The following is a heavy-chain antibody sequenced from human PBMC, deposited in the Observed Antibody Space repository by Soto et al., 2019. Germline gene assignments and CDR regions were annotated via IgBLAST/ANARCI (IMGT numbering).Heavy chain of an antibody. CDR1: GFTFSNYA. J-gene: IGHJ5*02. Sequence: GGSLRLSCATSGFTFSNYAMIWVRQAPGKGLEWVSSISGSGGTSYYADSVRGRFTISRDTFKNTLSLEMNSLRAEYTAVYYCAKCSDVAMVSSPFVHWGQGTLVTVSS. V-gene: IGHV3-23*01. CDR2: ISGSGGTS. CDR3: AKCSDVAMVSSPFVH. D-gene: IGHD5-18*01.